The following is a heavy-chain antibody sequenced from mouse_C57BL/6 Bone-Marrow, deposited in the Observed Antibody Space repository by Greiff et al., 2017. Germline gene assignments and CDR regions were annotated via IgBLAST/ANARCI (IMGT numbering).Heavy chain of an antibody. D-gene: IGHD2-3*01. CDR1: GYTFSSYW. Sequence: QVQLKESGAELAKPGASVKLSCKASGYTFSSYWMHWVKQRPGQGLEWIGYINPSSGYTKYNQKFKDKATLTADKSSSTAYMQLSSLTYEDSAVYYCARSRWLLLWFAYWGQGTLVTVSA. CDR3: ARSRWLLLWFAY. CDR2: INPSSGYT. V-gene: IGHV1-7*01. J-gene: IGHJ3*01.